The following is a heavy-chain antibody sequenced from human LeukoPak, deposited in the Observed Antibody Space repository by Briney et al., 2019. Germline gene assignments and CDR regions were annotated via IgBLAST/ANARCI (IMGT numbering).Heavy chain of an antibody. V-gene: IGHV1-69*05. CDR1: GGAFSSYA. CDR3: ARDLQLERREGAFDI. CDR2: IIPIFGTA. D-gene: IGHD1-1*01. J-gene: IGHJ3*02. Sequence: ASVKVSCKASGGAFSSYAISWVRQAPGQGLEWMGGIIPIFGTANYAQKFQGRVTITTDESTSTAYMELSSLRSEDTAVYYCARDLQLERREGAFDIWGQGTMVTVSS.